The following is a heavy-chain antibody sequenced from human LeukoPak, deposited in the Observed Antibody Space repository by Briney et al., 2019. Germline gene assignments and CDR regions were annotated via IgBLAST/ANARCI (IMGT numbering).Heavy chain of an antibody. V-gene: IGHV3-15*01. D-gene: IGHD3-16*02. Sequence: GGSLRLSCAASGFTFSNAWMSWVRQAPGKGLEWVGRIKSKTDGGTTDYAAPVEGRFTISRDDSKNTLYLQMNSLKTEDTAVYYCTTSIMITFGGVIVRRLFDYWGQGTLVTVSS. CDR3: TTSIMITFGGVIVRRLFDY. J-gene: IGHJ4*02. CDR1: GFTFSNAW. CDR2: IKSKTDGGTT.